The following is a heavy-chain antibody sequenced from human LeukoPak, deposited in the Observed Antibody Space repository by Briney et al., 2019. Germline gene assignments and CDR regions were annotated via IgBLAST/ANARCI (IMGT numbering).Heavy chain of an antibody. CDR1: GDTFNKFP. D-gene: IGHD3-9*01. CDR3: ARRKLPLTGSTGYDFLDP. V-gene: IGHV1-69*02. Sequence: ASVKVSCKASGDTFNKFPINWVRQAPGQGLEWMGRIIPILNITTYSQKFQGRVTITADKSSSTAFMEMSSLRSDDTAVYYCARRKLPLTGSTGYDFLDPWGQGTLVTVSS. J-gene: IGHJ5*02. CDR2: IIPILNIT.